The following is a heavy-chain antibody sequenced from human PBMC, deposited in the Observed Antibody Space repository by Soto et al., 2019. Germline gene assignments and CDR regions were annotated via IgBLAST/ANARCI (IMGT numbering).Heavy chain of an antibody. Sequence: SETLSLTCTISGGSIIGYYLAWVRQSPRKGLEWIGYIYYTGSNNYNYNPSLNSRVSMSVDTSKNQFSLKLSSVTAADSAVYYCARHSSGWYLDRWGQGTLVTVSS. CDR3: ARHSSGWYLDR. D-gene: IGHD6-19*01. V-gene: IGHV4-59*08. J-gene: IGHJ4*02. CDR1: GGSIIGYY. CDR2: IYYTGSNN.